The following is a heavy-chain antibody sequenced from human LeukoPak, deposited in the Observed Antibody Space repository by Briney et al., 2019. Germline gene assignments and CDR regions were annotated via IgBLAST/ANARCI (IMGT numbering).Heavy chain of an antibody. CDR1: GFTFDDYG. Sequence: GGSLRLSSAASGFTFDDYGMSWVRQAPGKGLEWVSGINWNGGSTAYADSVKGRFTISRDNAKNSLYLQMNSLRAEDTAFYYCARDLWGSSSSQLATFDYWGQGTLVTVSS. J-gene: IGHJ4*02. CDR3: ARDLWGSSSSQLATFDY. D-gene: IGHD6-6*01. CDR2: INWNGGST. V-gene: IGHV3-20*03.